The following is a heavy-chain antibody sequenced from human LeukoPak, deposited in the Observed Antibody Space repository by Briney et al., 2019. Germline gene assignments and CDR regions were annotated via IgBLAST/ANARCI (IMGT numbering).Heavy chain of an antibody. CDR3: ARDYYGSGSYPGPPAY. J-gene: IGHJ4*02. CDR2: IYSGGST. V-gene: IGHV3-53*01. Sequence: PGGSLRLSCAASGFTVSSNYMSWVRQAPGKGLEWVSVIYSGGSTYYADSVKGRFTISRDNSKNTLYLQMNSLRAEDTAVYYCARDYYGSGSYPGPPAYRGQGTLVTVSS. CDR1: GFTVSSNY. D-gene: IGHD3-10*01.